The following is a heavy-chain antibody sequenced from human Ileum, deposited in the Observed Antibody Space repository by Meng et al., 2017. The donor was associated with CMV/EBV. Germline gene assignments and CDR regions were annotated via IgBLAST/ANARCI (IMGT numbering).Heavy chain of an antibody. CDR1: VGSISSYY. CDR2: IYTSGST. J-gene: IGHJ4*02. V-gene: IGHV4-4*07. D-gene: IGHD3-22*01. Sequence: LQEAGPGLVKPSEHSSLTCTAAVGSISSYYWSWIRQPAGKGLEWIGRIYTSGSTNYNPSLKSRVTMSVDTSKNQFSLKLSSVTAADTAVYYCARADDSSGYCFDYWGQGTLVTVSS. CDR3: ARADDSSGYCFDY.